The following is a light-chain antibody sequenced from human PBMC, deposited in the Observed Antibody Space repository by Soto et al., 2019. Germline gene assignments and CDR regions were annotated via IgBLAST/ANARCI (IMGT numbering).Light chain of an antibody. V-gene: IGKV3D-15*01. CDR3: QQYNNWPLT. CDR1: QSVSSN. CDR2: GAS. J-gene: IGKJ4*01. Sequence: EIVMTQSPATLSVSPGERATFSCRASQSVSSNLAWYQQKPGQAPRLLIYGASTRATGIPARFSGSGSGTEFTLTISSLQSEDFAVYHCQQYNNWPLTFGGGTKVEIK.